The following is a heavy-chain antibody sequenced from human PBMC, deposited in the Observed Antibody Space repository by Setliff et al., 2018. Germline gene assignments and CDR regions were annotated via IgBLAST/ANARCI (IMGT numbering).Heavy chain of an antibody. CDR2: ISAYNGNT. CDR1: GYTFTSYG. J-gene: IGHJ5*02. V-gene: IGHV1-18*01. D-gene: IGHD6-13*01. Sequence: ASVNVSCKASGYTFTSYGISWVRQAPGQGLEWMGWISAYNGNTNYAQKLQGRVTMTTDTSTSTAYMELRSLRSDDTAVYYCARGYSSSWQSRMGFDPWGQGTLVTVSS. CDR3: ARGYSSSWQSRMGFDP.